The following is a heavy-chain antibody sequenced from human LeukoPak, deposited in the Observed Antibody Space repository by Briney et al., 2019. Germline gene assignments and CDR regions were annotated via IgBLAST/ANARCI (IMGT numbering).Heavy chain of an antibody. CDR3: AGHYDSSGYYGY. CDR1: GVSISSYY. D-gene: IGHD3-22*01. V-gene: IGHV4-59*01. CDR2: IYYSGST. J-gene: IGHJ4*02. Sequence: SETLSLTCTVSGVSISSYYWSWIRQPPGKGLEWIGYIYYSGSTNYNPSLKSRVTISVDTSKNQFSLKLSSVTAADTAVYYCAGHYDSSGYYGYWGQGTLVTVSS.